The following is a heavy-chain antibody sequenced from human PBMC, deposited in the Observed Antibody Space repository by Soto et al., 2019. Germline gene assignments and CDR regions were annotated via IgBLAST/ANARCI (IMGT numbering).Heavy chain of an antibody. Sequence: GGSLRLSCAASGFTFSSYSMNWVRQAPGKGLKRVTSISSSSSYIYYADSVKGRFTISRDNAKNSLYLQMNSLRAEDTAVYYCATQNYDFWSGYHLDYFDYWGQGTLVTVSS. V-gene: IGHV3-21*01. CDR2: ISSSSSYI. CDR1: GFTFSSYS. D-gene: IGHD3-3*01. CDR3: ATQNYDFWSGYHLDYFDY. J-gene: IGHJ4*02.